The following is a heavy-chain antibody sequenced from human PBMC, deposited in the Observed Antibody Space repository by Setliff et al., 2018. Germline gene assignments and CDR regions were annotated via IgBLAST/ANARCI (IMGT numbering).Heavy chain of an antibody. CDR3: AKELIEVMMTGLEF. CDR1: GFTFRTYE. CDR2: THTDGITI. D-gene: IGHD3-22*01. V-gene: IGHV3-48*03. Sequence: GGSLRLSCEASGFTFRTYEMIWVRQAPGKGLERVSKTHTDGITIYSDSVRGRFTLSRDNSKNTVYLLMNSLRPEDTAVYYCAKELIEVMMTGLEFWGQGSMVTVSS. J-gene: IGHJ4*02.